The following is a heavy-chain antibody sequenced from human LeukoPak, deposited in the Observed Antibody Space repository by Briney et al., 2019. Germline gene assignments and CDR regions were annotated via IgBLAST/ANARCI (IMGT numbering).Heavy chain of an antibody. CDR2: INPNSGGT. D-gene: IGHD3-9*01. Sequence: ASVKVSCKASGYTFTGYYMHWVRQAPGQGLEWMGWINPNSGGTNYAQKFQGRVTMTRDTSISTAYMELSRLRSDDTAVYYCAREPYDILTGYSDPYWYFDLWGRGTLVTVSS. J-gene: IGHJ2*01. V-gene: IGHV1-2*02. CDR1: GYTFTGYY. CDR3: AREPYDILTGYSDPYWYFDL.